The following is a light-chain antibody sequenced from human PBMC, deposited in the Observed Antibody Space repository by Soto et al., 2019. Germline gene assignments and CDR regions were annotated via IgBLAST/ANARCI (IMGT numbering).Light chain of an antibody. CDR3: SSYASTRTGL. CDR2: DVT. CDR1: SSDVGNNNL. V-gene: IGLV2-14*02. Sequence: QSALTQPASVSGSPGQSITISCTGTSSDVGNNNLVSWYQHQPGKAPKLMIYDVTNRPSGVSDRFSGSKSGNTASLTISGLQREDEADYYCSSYASTRTGLFGTGTKLTVL. J-gene: IGLJ1*01.